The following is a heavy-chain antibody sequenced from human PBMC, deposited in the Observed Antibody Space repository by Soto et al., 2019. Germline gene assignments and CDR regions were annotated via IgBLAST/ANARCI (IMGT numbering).Heavy chain of an antibody. J-gene: IGHJ5*02. CDR2: MNPDSGNT. CDR1: GYTFTSYD. CDR3: AREAVQYTSSWYS. Sequence: ASVKVSCKASGYTFTSYDINWVRQATGQGPEWMGWMNPDSGNTGYAQKFKGRVTMTRDTSISTDYMEMSGLTSEDTAVYYCAREAVQYTSSWYSWGQGTQVTVSS. D-gene: IGHD6-13*01. V-gene: IGHV1-8*01.